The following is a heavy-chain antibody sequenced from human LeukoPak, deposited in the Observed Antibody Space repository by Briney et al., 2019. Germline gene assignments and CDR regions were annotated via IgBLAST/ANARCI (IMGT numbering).Heavy chain of an antibody. Sequence: PSETLSLTCAVYGGSFSGYYWSWIRQPPGKGLEWIGEINHSGSTNYNPSLKSRVTISVDTSKNQFSLKLSSVTAADTAVYYCAGRGRVRGVIIDYWGQGTLVTVSS. D-gene: IGHD3-10*01. V-gene: IGHV4-34*01. CDR2: INHSGST. CDR1: GGSFSGYY. J-gene: IGHJ4*02. CDR3: AGRGRVRGVIIDY.